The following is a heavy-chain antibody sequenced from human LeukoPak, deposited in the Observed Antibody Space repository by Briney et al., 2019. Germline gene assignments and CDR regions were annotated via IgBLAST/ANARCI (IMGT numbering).Heavy chain of an antibody. CDR2: ISSSGSTI. D-gene: IGHD5-12*01. J-gene: IGHJ3*02. Sequence: GGSLRLSCAASGFTFSDYYMSWIRQAPGKGLEWVSYISSSGSTIYYADPVKGRFTISRDNAKNSLYLQMNSLRAEDTAVYYCARAVYSGYDDAFDIWGQGTMVTVSS. V-gene: IGHV3-11*01. CDR1: GFTFSDYY. CDR3: ARAVYSGYDDAFDI.